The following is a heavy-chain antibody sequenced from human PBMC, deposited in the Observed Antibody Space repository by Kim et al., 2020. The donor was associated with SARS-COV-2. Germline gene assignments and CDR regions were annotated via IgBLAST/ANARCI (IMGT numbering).Heavy chain of an antibody. V-gene: IGHV1-3*01. D-gene: IGHD3-10*01. CDR2: INAGNGNT. J-gene: IGHJ6*02. CDR1: GYTFTSYA. CDR3: ARALITMVRGDPYYYYGVDV. Sequence: ASVKVSCKASGYTFTSYAIHWVRQAPGQRLEWMGWINAGNGNTKYSQKFQGRVTITRDTSASTAYMELSSLRSEDTAVYYCARALITMVRGDPYYYYGVDVWGQGTTVTVSS.